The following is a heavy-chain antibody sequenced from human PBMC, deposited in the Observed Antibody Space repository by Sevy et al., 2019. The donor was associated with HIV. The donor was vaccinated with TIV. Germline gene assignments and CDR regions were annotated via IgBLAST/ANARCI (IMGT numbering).Heavy chain of an antibody. CDR2: ISSSGSTI. J-gene: IGHJ4*02. Sequence: GGSLGLSCAASGFTFSDYYMSWIRQAPGKGLEWVSYISSSGSTIYYADSVKGRFTISRDNAKNSLYLQMNSLRAEDTAVYYCARSVWVVAARHEYYFDYWGQGTLVTVSS. V-gene: IGHV3-11*01. CDR1: GFTFSDYY. D-gene: IGHD2-15*01. CDR3: ARSVWVVAARHEYYFDY.